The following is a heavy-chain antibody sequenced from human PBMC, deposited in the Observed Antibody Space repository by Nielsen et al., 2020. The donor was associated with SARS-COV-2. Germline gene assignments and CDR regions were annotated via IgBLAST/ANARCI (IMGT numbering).Heavy chain of an antibody. CDR3: ARDNNRAVATVWFDP. CDR2: MFYIGTA. CDR1: GGSISTGSHY. Sequence: ESLRLSCIVSGGSISTGSHYWSWIRQPPGKRLEWIGYMFYIGTANYNPSLQSRVNISVDTSKNQFSLKLSSVTAADTAIYYCARDNNRAVATVWFDPWGQGSLVTVSS. J-gene: IGHJ5*02. D-gene: IGHD6-19*01. V-gene: IGHV4-61*01.